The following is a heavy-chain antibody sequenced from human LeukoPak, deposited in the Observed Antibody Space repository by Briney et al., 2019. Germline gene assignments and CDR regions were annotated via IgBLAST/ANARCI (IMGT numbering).Heavy chain of an antibody. D-gene: IGHD1-20*01. Sequence: TSGTLSLTCAVSGGSISSSNWWSWVRQPPGKGLEWIGEIYHSGSTNYNPSLKSRVTISVDTSKNQLSLKLSSVTAADTAVYYCARLYNWNDIYYYYYMDVWGKGTTVTVSS. CDR3: ARLYNWNDIYYYYYMDV. CDR2: IYHSGST. J-gene: IGHJ6*03. CDR1: GGSISSSNW. V-gene: IGHV4-4*02.